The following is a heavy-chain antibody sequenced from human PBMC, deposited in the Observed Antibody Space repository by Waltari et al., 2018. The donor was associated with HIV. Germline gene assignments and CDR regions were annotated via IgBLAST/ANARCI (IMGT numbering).Heavy chain of an antibody. Sequence: QLQLQESVPGLVRPSETLSLTCTVSGGSISSSSSYWGWIRHPPGKGLAWRGRTYSSGSTYYYPALKSCVTILGDTAKHQFCLKVRWATGGDRAVYYRALRGWCSGGSPNWFDGWGQGTLVSV. CDR1: GGSISSSSSY. D-gene: IGHD2-15*01. CDR2: TYSSGST. V-gene: IGHV4-39*01. CDR3: ALRGWCSGGSPNWFDG. J-gene: IGHJ5*02.